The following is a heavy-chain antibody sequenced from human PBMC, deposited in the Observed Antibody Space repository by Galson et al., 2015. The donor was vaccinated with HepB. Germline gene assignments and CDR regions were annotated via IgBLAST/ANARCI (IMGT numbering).Heavy chain of an antibody. CDR2: ISAYNGDT. Sequence: SVKVSCKASGYTFISSGFSWVRQAPGQGLEWMGWISAYNGDTDYAQKFQGRVTMTTDTSTSTVYMELRSLRYDDTAVYYGARDPRIVVGGQLYYFEYWGQGTLVTVSS. D-gene: IGHD2-2*01. CDR3: ARDPRIVVGGQLYYFEY. V-gene: IGHV1-18*01. J-gene: IGHJ4*02. CDR1: GYTFISSG.